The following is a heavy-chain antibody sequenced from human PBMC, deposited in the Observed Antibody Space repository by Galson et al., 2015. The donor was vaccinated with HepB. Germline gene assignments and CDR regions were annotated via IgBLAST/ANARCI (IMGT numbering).Heavy chain of an antibody. J-gene: IGHJ4*02. V-gene: IGHV1-2*04. D-gene: IGHD3-22*01. CDR1: GYTFTGYY. CDR3: ARAFEYYYDSSGYSLSFDY. Sequence: SVKVSCKASGYTFTGYYMHWVRQAPGQGLEWMGWINPNSGGTNYAQKFQGWVTMTRDTSISTAYMELSRLRSDDTAVYYCARAFEYYYDSSGYSLSFDYWGQGTLVTVSS. CDR2: INPNSGGT.